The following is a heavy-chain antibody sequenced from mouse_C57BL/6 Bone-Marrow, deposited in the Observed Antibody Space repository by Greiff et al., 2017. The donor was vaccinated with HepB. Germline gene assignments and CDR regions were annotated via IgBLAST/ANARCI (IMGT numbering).Heavy chain of an antibody. CDR1: GYAFSSSW. V-gene: IGHV1-82*01. CDR2: IYPGDGDT. D-gene: IGHD2-4*01. Sequence: VQLQESGPELVKPGASVKISCKASGYAFSSSWMNWVKQRPGKGLEWIGRIYPGDGDTNYNGKFKGKATLTADKSSSTAYMQLSSLTSEDSAVYFCARPYDYEGDWFAYWGQGTLVTVSA. J-gene: IGHJ3*01. CDR3: ARPYDYEGDWFAY.